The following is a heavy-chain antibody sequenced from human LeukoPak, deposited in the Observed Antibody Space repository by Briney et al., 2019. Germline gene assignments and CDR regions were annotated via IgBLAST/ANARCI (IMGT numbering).Heavy chain of an antibody. Sequence: GGSLRLSCAASGFSFGSYGLSWVRQAPGKGPQWVSYISGNGGITHYADSVEGRFTISRDNAKNTLYLQMNSLRAEDTAVYYCARLIRRLGFCIGGSCNWDYYFDYWGQGTLVTVSP. CDR2: ISGNGGIT. V-gene: IGHV3-48*04. D-gene: IGHD2-15*01. CDR1: GFSFGSYG. J-gene: IGHJ4*02. CDR3: ARLIRRLGFCIGGSCNWDYYFDY.